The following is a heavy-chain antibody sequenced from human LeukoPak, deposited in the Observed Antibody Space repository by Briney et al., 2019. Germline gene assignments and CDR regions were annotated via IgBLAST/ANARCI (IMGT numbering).Heavy chain of an antibody. J-gene: IGHJ6*02. CDR2: ISSTGSTI. CDR3: ARDLSSRLYYYYGMDV. D-gene: IGHD6-13*01. V-gene: IGHV3-11*01. Sequence: GGSLRLSCAASGFTFSDYYMSWIRQAPGKGLEWVSYISSTGSTIYYADSVKGRFTISRDNAKNSLYLQMNSLRAEDTAVYYCARDLSSRLYYYYGMDVWGQGTTVTVSS. CDR1: GFTFSDYY.